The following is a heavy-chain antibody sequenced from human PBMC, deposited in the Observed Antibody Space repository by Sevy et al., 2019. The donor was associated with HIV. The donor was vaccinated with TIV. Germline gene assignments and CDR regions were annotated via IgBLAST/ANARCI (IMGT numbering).Heavy chain of an antibody. Sequence: ASVKGSCKASGYTFTGYYMHWVRQAPGQGLEWMGWINPNSGGTNYAQKFQGRVTMTRDTSISTAYMELSRLRSDDTAVYYCATPLEAAAALDPFDYWGQGTLVTVSS. CDR1: GYTFTGYY. CDR2: INPNSGGT. V-gene: IGHV1-2*02. CDR3: ATPLEAAAALDPFDY. J-gene: IGHJ4*02. D-gene: IGHD6-13*01.